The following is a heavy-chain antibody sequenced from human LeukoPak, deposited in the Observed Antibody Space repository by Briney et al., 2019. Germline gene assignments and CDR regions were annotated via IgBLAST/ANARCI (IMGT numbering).Heavy chain of an antibody. J-gene: IGHJ4*02. V-gene: IGHV3-7*01. CDR2: INQVGSSI. CDR3: ARDSGRFRLDY. Sequence: PGGSLRLSCAASGFTLSRSSMHWVRQAPGKGLEWVANINQVGSSIYYVDSVKGRFAISRDNAKNSLYLQMNSLRVEDTAVYYCARDSGRFRLDYWGLGVLVTVSS. D-gene: IGHD6-19*01. CDR1: GFTLSRSS.